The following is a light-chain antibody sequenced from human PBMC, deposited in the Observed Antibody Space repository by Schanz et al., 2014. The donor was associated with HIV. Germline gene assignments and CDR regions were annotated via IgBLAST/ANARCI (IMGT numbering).Light chain of an antibody. CDR3: GTWDDSLNGWV. J-gene: IGLJ3*02. Sequence: QSVLTQPPSVSAAPGQKVTISCSGSSSNIGNNYVSWYQQLPGTAPKLLIYRNNQRPSGVPDRFSGSKSGTSASLAISGLQSDDEADYYCGTWDDSLNGWVFGGGTKLTVL. CDR1: SSNIGNNY. CDR2: RNN. V-gene: IGLV1-47*01.